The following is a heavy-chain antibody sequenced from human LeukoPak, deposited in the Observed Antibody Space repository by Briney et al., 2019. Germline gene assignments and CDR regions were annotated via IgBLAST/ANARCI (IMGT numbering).Heavy chain of an antibody. Sequence: SETLSLTCTVSGGSISSYYWSWIRQPPGKGLEWIGYIYYSGSTNYNPSLKSRVTTSVDTSKNQFSLKLSSVTAADTAVYYCARDKDYFDSGGAFDIWGQGTMVTVSS. CDR3: ARDKDYFDSGGAFDI. D-gene: IGHD3-22*01. V-gene: IGHV4-59*01. CDR2: IYYSGST. J-gene: IGHJ3*02. CDR1: GGSISSYY.